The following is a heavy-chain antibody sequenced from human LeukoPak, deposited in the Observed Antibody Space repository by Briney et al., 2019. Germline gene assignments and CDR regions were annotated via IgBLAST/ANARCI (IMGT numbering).Heavy chain of an antibody. CDR2: IYTSGST. Sequence: SETLSLTCTVSGGSISSTSDYWSWIRQPAGKGLEWIGRIYTSGSTTYNPSLKSRVTISVDTSKNQFSLKLSSVTAADTAIYYCAKDLVTGSLDYWGQGTLVTVSS. D-gene: IGHD3-10*01. J-gene: IGHJ4*02. CDR1: GGSISSTSDY. V-gene: IGHV4-61*02. CDR3: AKDLVTGSLDY.